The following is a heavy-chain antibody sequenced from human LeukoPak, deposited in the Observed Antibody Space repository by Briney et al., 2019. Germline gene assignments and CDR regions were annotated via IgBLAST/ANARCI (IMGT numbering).Heavy chain of an antibody. CDR3: ARHRFASPLDS. J-gene: IGHJ4*02. Sequence: ASETLSLTCTVSGDSINNYYWSWIRQPPGKRLEWIGYIFYTGDSRHNPSFKSRVSISLDMSKDQISLKLSSVTATDTAVYYCARHRFASPLDSWGQGTLVTVSS. CDR2: IFYTGDS. D-gene: IGHD3-16*01. CDR1: GDSINNYY. V-gene: IGHV4-59*08.